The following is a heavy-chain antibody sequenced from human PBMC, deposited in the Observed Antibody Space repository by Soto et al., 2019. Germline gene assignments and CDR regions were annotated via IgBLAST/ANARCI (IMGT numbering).Heavy chain of an antibody. Sequence: GGSLRLSCAASGFTFSNAWMSWVRQAPGKGLEWVGRIKSKTDGGTTDYAAPVKGRFTISRDDSKTTLYLQMNSLKTEDAAVYYCTTRREDIVATIGVYYFDYWGQGTLVTVSS. J-gene: IGHJ4*02. CDR1: GFTFSNAW. CDR2: IKSKTDGGTT. CDR3: TTRREDIVATIGVYYFDY. V-gene: IGHV3-15*01. D-gene: IGHD5-12*01.